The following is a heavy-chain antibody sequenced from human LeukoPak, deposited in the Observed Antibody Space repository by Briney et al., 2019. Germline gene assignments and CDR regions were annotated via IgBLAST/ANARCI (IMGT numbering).Heavy chain of an antibody. Sequence: GASVKVSCKASGYTFTSYGISWVRQAPGQGLEWMGWISAYNGNTNYAQKLQGRVTMTTDTSTSTAYMELRSLRSDDTAVYYCGLSTALGGAFDYWGQGTLVTVSS. J-gene: IGHJ4*02. CDR3: GLSTALGGAFDY. CDR1: GYTFTSYG. D-gene: IGHD2-21*01. V-gene: IGHV1-18*01. CDR2: ISAYNGNT.